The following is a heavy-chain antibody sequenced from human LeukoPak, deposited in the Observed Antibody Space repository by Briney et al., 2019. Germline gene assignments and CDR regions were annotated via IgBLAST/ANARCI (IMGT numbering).Heavy chain of an antibody. D-gene: IGHD2-21*02. Sequence: GGSLRLSCAASGLTFSSFGMNWVRQAPGKGLEWVAAISYDGSNKYYADSMKGRFTISRDNSKNTLYLQMNSLRAEDTAVYYCASGRGRVAVVTAEFDYWGQGTLVTASS. CDR3: ASGRGRVAVVTAEFDY. CDR1: GLTFSSFG. CDR2: ISYDGSNK. V-gene: IGHV3-30*03. J-gene: IGHJ4*02.